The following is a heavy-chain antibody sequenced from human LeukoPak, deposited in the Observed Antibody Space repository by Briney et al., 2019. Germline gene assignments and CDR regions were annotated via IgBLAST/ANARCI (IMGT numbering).Heavy chain of an antibody. CDR3: ARGYYDPYYFDY. D-gene: IGHD3-22*01. CDR2: IYYSGST. V-gene: IGHV4-59*01. J-gene: IGHJ4*02. CDR1: GGSISSYY. Sequence: SATLSLTCTVSGGSISSYYWSWIRQPPGKGLEWIGYIYYSGSTNYNPSLKSRVTISVDTSKNQFSLKLSSVTAADTAVYYCARGYYDPYYFDYWGQGTLVTVSS.